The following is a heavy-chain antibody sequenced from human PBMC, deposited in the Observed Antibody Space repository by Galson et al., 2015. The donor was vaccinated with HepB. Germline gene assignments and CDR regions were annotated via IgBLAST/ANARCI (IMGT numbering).Heavy chain of an antibody. V-gene: IGHV1-3*01. Sequence: SVKVSCKASGYTFTSYAMHWVRQAPGQRLEWMGWINAGNGNTKYSQKFQGRVTITRDTSASTAYIELSSLRSEDTAVYYCASSYGSGSYWFDPWGQGTLVTVSS. D-gene: IGHD3-10*01. CDR1: GYTFTSYA. J-gene: IGHJ5*01. CDR2: INAGNGNT. CDR3: ASSYGSGSYWFDP.